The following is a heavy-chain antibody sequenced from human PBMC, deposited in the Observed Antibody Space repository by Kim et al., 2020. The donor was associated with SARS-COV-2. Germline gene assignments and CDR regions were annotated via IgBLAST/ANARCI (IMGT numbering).Heavy chain of an antibody. CDR2: INHSGST. V-gene: IGHV4-34*01. D-gene: IGHD6-6*01. CDR3: AWGYSSSSGVFDY. CDR1: GGSFSGYY. Sequence: SETLSLTCAVYGGSFSGYYWSWIRQPPGKGLEWIGEINHSGSTNYNPSLKSRVTISVDTSKNQFSLKLSSVTAADTAVYYCAWGYSSSSGVFDYWGQGTLVTVSS. J-gene: IGHJ4*02.